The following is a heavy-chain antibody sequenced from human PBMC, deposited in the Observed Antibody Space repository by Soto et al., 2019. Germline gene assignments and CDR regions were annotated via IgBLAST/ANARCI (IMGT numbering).Heavy chain of an antibody. CDR1: GYILTSYA. Sequence: ASVKVCCKASGYILTSYAMHWVRQAPGQRLEWMGWINAGNDNTKYSQKFQGRVTITRDTSASTAYMELSSLRSEDTAVYYCSRVGLSSAFDIWGQGTMVTVSS. CDR3: SRVGLSSAFDI. J-gene: IGHJ3*02. V-gene: IGHV1-3*01. CDR2: INAGNDNT. D-gene: IGHD1-26*01.